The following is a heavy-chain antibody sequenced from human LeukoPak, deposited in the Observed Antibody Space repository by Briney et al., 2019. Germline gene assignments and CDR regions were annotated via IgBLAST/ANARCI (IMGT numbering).Heavy chain of an antibody. CDR2: IVSKIDGGTT. Sequence: GGSLRLSCAASGFTFSNAWMSWVRQVPGKGLEWVGQIVSKIDGGTTDYAAPVKGRFTISRDDSKSIAYLQMNSLKTEDTAVYYCTRAGKPPYFDYWGQGTLVIVSS. CDR3: TRAGKPPYFDY. CDR1: GFTFSNAW. V-gene: IGHV3-15*04. J-gene: IGHJ4*02.